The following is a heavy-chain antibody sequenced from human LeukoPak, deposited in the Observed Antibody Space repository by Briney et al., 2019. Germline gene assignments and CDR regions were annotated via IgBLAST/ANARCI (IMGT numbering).Heavy chain of an antibody. V-gene: IGHV3-23*01. CDR1: GFTFSSYA. CDR3: ARDKIVGATNFDY. Sequence: GALRLSCAASGFTFSSYAMSWVRQAPGKGLEWVSTISGSGGSTYYADSVKGRFTIPRDNSKNTLYLQMNSLRAEDTAVYYCARDKIVGATNFDYWGQGTLVTVSS. D-gene: IGHD1-26*01. J-gene: IGHJ4*02. CDR2: ISGSGGST.